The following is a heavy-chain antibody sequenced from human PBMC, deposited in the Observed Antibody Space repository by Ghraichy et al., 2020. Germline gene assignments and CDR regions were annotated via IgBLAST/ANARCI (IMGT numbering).Heavy chain of an antibody. D-gene: IGHD2-2*01. Sequence: LTCAASGFTFDDYAMHWVRQAPGKGLEWVSLISGDGGSTYYADSVKGRFTISRDNSKNSLYLQMNSLRTEDTALYYCAKGDAGDCSSTSCAELNPWGQGTLVTVSS. V-gene: IGHV3-43*02. CDR3: AKGDAGDCSSTSCAELNP. CDR1: GFTFDDYA. J-gene: IGHJ5*02. CDR2: ISGDGGST.